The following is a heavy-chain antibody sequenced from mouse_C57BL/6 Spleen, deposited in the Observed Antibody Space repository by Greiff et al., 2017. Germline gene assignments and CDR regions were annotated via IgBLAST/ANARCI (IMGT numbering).Heavy chain of an antibody. D-gene: IGHD1-1*01. V-gene: IGHV5-17*01. CDR1: GFTFSDYG. J-gene: IGHJ1*03. Sequence: EVMLVESGGGLVKPGGSLKLSCAASGFTFSDYGLHWVRQAPEKGLEWVAYISSGSSTIYYADTVKGRFTISRDNAKNTLFLQMTSLRSEDTAMYYCARRTTVVPFDVWGTGTTVTVSS. CDR3: ARRTTVVPFDV. CDR2: ISSGSSTI.